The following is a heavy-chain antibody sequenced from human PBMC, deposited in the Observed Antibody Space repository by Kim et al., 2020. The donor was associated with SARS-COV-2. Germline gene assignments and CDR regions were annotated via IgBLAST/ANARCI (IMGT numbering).Heavy chain of an antibody. D-gene: IGHD5-18*01. J-gene: IGHJ4*02. Sequence: SETLSLTCTVSGGSISSSSYYWGWIRQPPGKGLEWIGSIYYSGSTYYNPSLKSRVTISVDTSKNQFSLKLSSVTAADTAVYYCARTRIQLWFPPDYWGQGTLVTVSS. CDR3: ARTRIQLWFPPDY. CDR1: GGSISSSSYY. CDR2: IYYSGST. V-gene: IGHV4-39*01.